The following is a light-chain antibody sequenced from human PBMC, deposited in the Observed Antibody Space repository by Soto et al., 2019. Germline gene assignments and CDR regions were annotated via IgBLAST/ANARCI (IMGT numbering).Light chain of an antibody. J-gene: IGLJ1*01. Sequence: QSALTQPASVSGSPGQSITISCNGTSSDVGAYNFVSWHQQHPGKAPKLMIYNVYDRPSGISYRFSGSKSGNTASLTISGLQGEDEADYHCSAYTVSRTYVFGTGTKVTVL. V-gene: IGLV2-14*03. CDR3: SAYTVSRTYV. CDR1: SSDVGAYNF. CDR2: NVY.